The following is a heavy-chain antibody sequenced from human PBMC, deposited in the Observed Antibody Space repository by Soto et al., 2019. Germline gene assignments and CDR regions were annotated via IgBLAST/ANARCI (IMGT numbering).Heavy chain of an antibody. J-gene: IGHJ4*01. CDR3: ARHGGSYSLDY. Sequence: SRGDRRSRKKQPPGKGLEWIGYIYHSGSTYYNPSLKSRVTISVDTSKNQFSLKLSSATAAYTFVYYCARHGGSYSLDYWGHGTPVLVSS. V-gene: IGHV4-30-2*04. CDR2: IYHSGST. D-gene: IGHD1-26*01. CDR1: SRGDR.